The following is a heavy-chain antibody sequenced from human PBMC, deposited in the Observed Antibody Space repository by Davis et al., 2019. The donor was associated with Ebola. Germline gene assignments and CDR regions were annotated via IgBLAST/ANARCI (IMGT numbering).Heavy chain of an antibody. J-gene: IGHJ4*02. V-gene: IGHV4-34*01. CDR3: ASVSGYHRVVDY. CDR1: GGSFSGYY. D-gene: IGHD5-12*01. CDR2: INHSGAT. Sequence: SETLSLTCAVYGGSFSGYYWSWIRQPPGKGLEWIGEINHSGATNYNPSLKSRVTVSVDTSKNQFSLKLSSVAAADTAVYYCASVSGYHRVVDYWGQGILVTVSS.